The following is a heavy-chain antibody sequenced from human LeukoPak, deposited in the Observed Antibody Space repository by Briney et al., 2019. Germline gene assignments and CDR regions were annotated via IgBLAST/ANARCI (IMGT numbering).Heavy chain of an antibody. V-gene: IGHV3-48*04. CDR1: GFTFSSYG. Sequence: PGGSLRLSCAASGFTFSSYGMNWVRQAPGKGLEWVSYISSSGSTIYYADSVKGRFTISRDNAKNSLYLQMNSLRAEDTAVYYCARDRAYYDFWSGTDRYYMDVWGKGTTVTVSS. CDR3: ARDRAYYDFWSGTDRYYMDV. D-gene: IGHD3-3*01. J-gene: IGHJ6*03. CDR2: ISSSGSTI.